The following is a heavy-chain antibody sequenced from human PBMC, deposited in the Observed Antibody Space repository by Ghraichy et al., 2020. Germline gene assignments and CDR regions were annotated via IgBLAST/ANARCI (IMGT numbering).Heavy chain of an antibody. CDR2: ISGSGGST. Sequence: GGSLRLSCAASGFTFSSYAMSWVRQAPGKGLEWVSAISGSGGSTYYADSVKGRFTISRDNSKNTLYLQMNSLRAEDTAVYYCAKDYDSSGYYHGGDAFDIWGQGTMVTVSS. J-gene: IGHJ3*02. CDR3: AKDYDSSGYYHGGDAFDI. D-gene: IGHD3-22*01. CDR1: GFTFSSYA. V-gene: IGHV3-23*01.